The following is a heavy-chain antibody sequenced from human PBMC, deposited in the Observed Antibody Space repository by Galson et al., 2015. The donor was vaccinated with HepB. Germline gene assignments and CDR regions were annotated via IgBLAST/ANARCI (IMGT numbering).Heavy chain of an antibody. CDR2: IDWDDDK. D-gene: IGHD1-20*01. J-gene: IGHJ3*02. V-gene: IGHV2-70*04. CDR1: GFSLSTSGMR. Sequence: PALVKPTQTLTLTCTFSGFSLSTSGMRVSWIRQPPGKALEWLARIDWDDDKFYSTSLKTRLTISKDTSKNQVVLTMTNMDPVDTATYYCARSGITGTIAAFDIWGQGTMVTVSS. CDR3: ARSGITGTIAAFDI.